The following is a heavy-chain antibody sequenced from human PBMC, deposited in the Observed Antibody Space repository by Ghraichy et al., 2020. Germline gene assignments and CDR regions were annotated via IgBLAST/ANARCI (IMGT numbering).Heavy chain of an antibody. J-gene: IGHJ3*02. CDR2: IYSGGST. V-gene: IGHV3-66*01. Sequence: GGSLRLSCAASGFNVSSNYMSWVRQAPGKGREWVSVIYSGGSTFYADSVKGRFTISRDKSKNTLYLQMTSLRVEDTAVYYCARYHSYGGDNNDAFDIWGQGTMV. CDR3: ARYHSYGGDNNDAFDI. CDR1: GFNVSSNY. D-gene: IGHD1-1*01.